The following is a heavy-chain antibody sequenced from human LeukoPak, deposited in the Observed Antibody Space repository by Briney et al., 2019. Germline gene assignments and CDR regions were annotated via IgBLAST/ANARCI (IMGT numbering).Heavy chain of an antibody. V-gene: IGHV4-59*12. D-gene: IGHD3-10*01. J-gene: IGHJ6*03. Sequence: SGTLSLTCTVSGGSISSYYWSWIRQPPGKGLEWIGYIYYSGSTNYNPSLKSRVTISVDTSKNQFSLKLSSVTAADTAVYYCARESRYYGSGTYYTLWYYYYMDVWGKGTTVTISS. CDR3: ARESRYYGSGTYYTLWYYYYMDV. CDR1: GGSISSYY. CDR2: IYYSGST.